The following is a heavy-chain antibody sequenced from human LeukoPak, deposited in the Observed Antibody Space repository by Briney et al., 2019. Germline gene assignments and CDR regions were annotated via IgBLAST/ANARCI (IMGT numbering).Heavy chain of an antibody. CDR2: INGDGSGT. V-gene: IGHV3-74*01. J-gene: IGHJ4*02. CDR1: GFTFTSHW. CDR3: ARDRVYGSGSPDY. Sequence: GSLRLSCTASGFTFTSHWMHWVRQVPGKGLVWVSRINGDGSGTNHADSVKGRFTISRDNAKNTLYLQMNSLRVEDTAVYYCARDRVYGSGSPDYWAQGTRVTVSS. D-gene: IGHD3-10*01.